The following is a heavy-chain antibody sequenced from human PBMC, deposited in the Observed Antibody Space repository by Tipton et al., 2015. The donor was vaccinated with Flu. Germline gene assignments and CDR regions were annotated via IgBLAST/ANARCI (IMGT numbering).Heavy chain of an antibody. J-gene: IGHJ4*02. V-gene: IGHV1-18*01. CDR3: ARKEENGAYVYFDY. CDR1: GYSFTSYE. D-gene: IGHD4-17*01. Sequence: QVQLVQSGAEVKKPGASVKLSCKASGYSFTSYEITWVRQAPGQGLELVGWTSGYNGNTKYTQKFQGRVTMTADTPTTTAFMELTSLTSADTAMYYCARKEENGAYVYFDYWGQGTLVTVSS. CDR2: TSGYNGNT.